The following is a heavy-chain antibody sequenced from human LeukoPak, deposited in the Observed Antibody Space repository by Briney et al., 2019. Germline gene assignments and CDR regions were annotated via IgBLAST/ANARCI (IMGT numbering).Heavy chain of an antibody. Sequence: PGASLRLSCGASGFTFSSYAMSWVRQAPGKGLEWVSSISGSGGSTYYADSVKGRFTISRDNSKNTLYLQMNSLRAEDTAVYYCAKRAVPTAATSWFDPWGQGTLVIVSS. V-gene: IGHV3-23*01. CDR2: ISGSGGST. J-gene: IGHJ5*02. CDR3: AKRAVPTAATSWFDP. D-gene: IGHD2-15*01. CDR1: GFTFSSYA.